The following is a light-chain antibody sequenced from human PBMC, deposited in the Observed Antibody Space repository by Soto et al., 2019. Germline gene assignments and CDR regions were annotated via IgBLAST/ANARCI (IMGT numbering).Light chain of an antibody. CDR2: GAS. CDR3: QRWGRASWS. J-gene: IGKJ2*01. V-gene: IGKV3-20*01. Sequence: EIVLTQSPGTLSLSPGERATLSCRASQSVSSSYLAWYQQKPGQAPRLLIYGASSRATGIPDRFSGSGSGTDFSLPVSRVEREGFAVYSCQRWGRASWSFGHGTTLEIK. CDR1: QSVSSSY.